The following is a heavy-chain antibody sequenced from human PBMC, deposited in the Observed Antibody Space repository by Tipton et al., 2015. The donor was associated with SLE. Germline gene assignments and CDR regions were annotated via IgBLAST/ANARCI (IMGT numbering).Heavy chain of an antibody. Sequence: QLVQSGAEVKKPGESLRISCKGSGYSFTSYWISWVRQMPGKGLEWMGRIDPSDSYTNYSPSFQGHVTISADKSISTAYLQWSSLKASDTAMYYCARPVDYYYDSSGYPYWGQGTLVTVSS. V-gene: IGHV5-10-1*01. CDR2: IDPSDSYT. D-gene: IGHD3-22*01. CDR1: GYSFTSYW. J-gene: IGHJ4*02. CDR3: ARPVDYYYDSSGYPY.